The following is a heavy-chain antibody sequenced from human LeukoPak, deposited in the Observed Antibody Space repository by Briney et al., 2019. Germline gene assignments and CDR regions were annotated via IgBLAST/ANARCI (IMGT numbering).Heavy chain of an antibody. Sequence: GGSLRLSCAASGFTFSSYWMHWVRQAPGKGLVWVSRVNVDGSTYYADSVKGRFTVSRDNAKNSLYLQMNSLRAEDMALYYCAKDSGSHGAFDIWGQGTMVTVSS. V-gene: IGHV3-74*01. CDR1: GFTFSSYW. D-gene: IGHD6-25*01. CDR3: AKDSGSHGAFDI. CDR2: VNVDGST. J-gene: IGHJ3*02.